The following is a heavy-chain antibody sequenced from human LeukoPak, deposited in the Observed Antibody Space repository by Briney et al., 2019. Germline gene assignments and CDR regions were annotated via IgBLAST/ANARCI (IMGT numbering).Heavy chain of an antibody. CDR2: IIPIFGTA. Sequence: SVKVSCKASGGTFSSYAISWVRQAPGQGLEWMGGIIPIFGTANYAQKFQGRVTITADESTSTAYMELSSLRSEDTAVYYCAREDSSGSGFDYWGQGTLVTVSS. CDR3: AREDSSGSGFDY. V-gene: IGHV1-69*13. D-gene: IGHD3-22*01. J-gene: IGHJ4*02. CDR1: GGTFSSYA.